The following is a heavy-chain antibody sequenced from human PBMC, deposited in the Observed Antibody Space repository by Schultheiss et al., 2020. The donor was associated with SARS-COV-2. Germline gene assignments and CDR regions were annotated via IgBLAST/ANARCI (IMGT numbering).Heavy chain of an antibody. V-gene: IGHV1-69*13. J-gene: IGHJ2*01. CDR1: GGTFSSYA. CDR3: ARDRYDFWSGYVSYWYFDL. CDR2: IIPIFGTA. Sequence: SVKVSYKASGGTFSSYAISWVRQAPGQGLEWMGGIIPIFGTANYAQKFQGRVTITADESTSTAYMELSSLRSEDTAVYYCARDRYDFWSGYVSYWYFDLWGSGTLVTVSS. D-gene: IGHD3-3*01.